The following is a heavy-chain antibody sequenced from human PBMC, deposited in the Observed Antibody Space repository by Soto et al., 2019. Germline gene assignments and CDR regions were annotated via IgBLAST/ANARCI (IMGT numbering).Heavy chain of an antibody. V-gene: IGHV4-31*03. CDR2: NYYCGIT. Sequence: QVQLQESGPGLVKPSQTLSLTCTVSGGSISSGGYYWTWIRQHPGKGLEWIGYNYYCGITYYNPSLKSRVTISLDTSKNQFSLKLSSVTAADTAVYYCARGSSIAGLYYGMDVWGQGTTVTVSS. CDR1: GGSISSGGYY. D-gene: IGHD6-6*01. CDR3: ARGSSIAGLYYGMDV. J-gene: IGHJ6*02.